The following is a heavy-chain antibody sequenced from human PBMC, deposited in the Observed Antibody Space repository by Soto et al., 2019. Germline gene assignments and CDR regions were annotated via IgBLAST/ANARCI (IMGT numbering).Heavy chain of an antibody. CDR2: TYYRSKWYN. V-gene: IGHV6-1*01. D-gene: IGHD2-15*01. J-gene: IGHJ6*02. Sequence: SQTLSLTCAISGDGVSSNSAAWNWIRQSPSRGLEWLGRTYYRSKWYNDYAVSVKSRITINPDTSKNQFSLQLNSVTPEDTAVYYCARGMGDCSGGSCAYGMDVWGQGATVTVSS. CDR3: ARGMGDCSGGSCAYGMDV. CDR1: GDGVSSNSAA.